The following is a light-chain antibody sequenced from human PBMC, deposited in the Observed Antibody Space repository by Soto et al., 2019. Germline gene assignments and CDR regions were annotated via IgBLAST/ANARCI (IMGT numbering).Light chain of an antibody. V-gene: IGLV2-14*03. CDR2: DVS. Sequence: QSALTQPASVSGSPGQSITISCTGTSSDVGAYNSVSWYQHHPGKAPKLIIYDVSSRSSGVSSRFSGSKSDNTASLTISGLQADEEADYYCKSYTSRRTYVFGTGTKVTVL. CDR3: KSYTSRRTYV. J-gene: IGLJ1*01. CDR1: SSDVGAYNS.